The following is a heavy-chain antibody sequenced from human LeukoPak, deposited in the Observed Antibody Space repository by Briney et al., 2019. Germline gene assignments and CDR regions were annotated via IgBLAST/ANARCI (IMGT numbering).Heavy chain of an antibody. CDR2: ISSSSSYI. V-gene: IGHV3-21*01. CDR1: GFTFSSYA. Sequence: GGSLRLSCAASGFTFSSYAMHWVRQAPGKGLEWVSSISSSSSYIYYADSVKGRFTISRDNAKNSLYLQMNSLRAEDTAVYYCARPNDYGDYVPGYNWFDPWGQGTLVTVSS. J-gene: IGHJ5*02. CDR3: ARPNDYGDYVPGYNWFDP. D-gene: IGHD4-17*01.